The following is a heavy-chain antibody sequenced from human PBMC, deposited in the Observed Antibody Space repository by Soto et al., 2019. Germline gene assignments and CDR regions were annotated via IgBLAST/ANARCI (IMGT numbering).Heavy chain of an antibody. CDR3: ARITAGTFDY. D-gene: IGHD6-19*01. CDR1: GFTVSSNY. V-gene: IGHV3-53*01. CDR2: IYSGGSA. Sequence: GGSLRLSCAASGFTVSSNYMSWVRQAPGKGLEWVSLIYSGGSAFYADSVRGRFTISRDNSKNTLYLQMNSLRAEDTAVYHCARITAGTFDYWGQGTLVTVSS. J-gene: IGHJ4*02.